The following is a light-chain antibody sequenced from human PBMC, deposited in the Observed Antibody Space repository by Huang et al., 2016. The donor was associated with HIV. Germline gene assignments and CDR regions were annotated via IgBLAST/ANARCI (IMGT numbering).Light chain of an antibody. Sequence: DIVMVQSPASLSVTPGEAASITCRSSQSLLHSNGHDYLDWYWQKPGESPQLLIYLGSSRASGAPDRFSGSGSGTDFTLRINRVEAGDVGIYYCMQGLQTWTFGQGTKVEI. CDR2: LGS. J-gene: IGKJ1*01. V-gene: IGKV2-28*01. CDR1: QSLLHSNGHDY. CDR3: MQGLQTWT.